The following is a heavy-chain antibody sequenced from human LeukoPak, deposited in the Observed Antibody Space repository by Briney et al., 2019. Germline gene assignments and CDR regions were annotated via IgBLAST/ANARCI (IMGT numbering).Heavy chain of an antibody. CDR3: ARGGATVVS. Sequence: GGSLRLSCAASGITVSSNYMSWVRQAPGKGLEWVANLKQDGAEKYYMDSVKGRFTISRDNAKRSLYLQMNSLTADDTAVYFCARGGATVVSWGQGTLVTVSS. CDR1: GITVSSNY. V-gene: IGHV3-7*05. CDR2: LKQDGAEK. D-gene: IGHD1-26*01. J-gene: IGHJ4*02.